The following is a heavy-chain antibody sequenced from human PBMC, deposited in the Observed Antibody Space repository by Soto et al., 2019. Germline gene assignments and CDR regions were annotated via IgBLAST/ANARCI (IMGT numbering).Heavy chain of an antibody. D-gene: IGHD2-15*01. CDR1: GGTFSSYA. Sequence: QVQLVQSGAEVKKPGSSVKVSCKASGGTFSSYAISWVRQAPGQGLEWMGGIIPIFGTANYAQKFQGRVTITADESTSTAYMELRSLRSDDTAVYYCARGGRYHCSGGSCYSGGWGQGTLVTVSS. CDR3: ARGGRYHCSGGSCYSGG. J-gene: IGHJ4*02. V-gene: IGHV1-69*01. CDR2: IIPIFGTA.